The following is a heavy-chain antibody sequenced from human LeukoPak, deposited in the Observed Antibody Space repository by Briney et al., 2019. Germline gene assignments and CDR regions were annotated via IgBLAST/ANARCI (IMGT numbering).Heavy chain of an antibody. CDR3: ARVGYDSSGYYPWYFDY. J-gene: IGHJ4*02. D-gene: IGHD3-22*01. Sequence: KPSETLSLTCTVSGGSISSYYWSWIRQPAGKGLEWIGRIYTSGSTYYNPSLKSRVTISVDTSKNQFSLKLSSVTAADTAVYYCARVGYDSSGYYPWYFDYWGQGTLVTVSS. CDR1: GGSISSYY. CDR2: IYTSGST. V-gene: IGHV4-4*07.